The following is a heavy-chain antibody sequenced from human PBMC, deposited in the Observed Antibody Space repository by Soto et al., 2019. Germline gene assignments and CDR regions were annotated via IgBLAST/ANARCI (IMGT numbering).Heavy chain of an antibody. CDR3: AKGGLVQYFDD. D-gene: IGHD6-6*01. CDR1: GLTFSNYA. Sequence: GGSLRLSCAASGLTFSNYAFHWVRQAPGKGLEWVALISYDEVNEYYTDSVKGRFTISRDNSKNTLYLQMHSLRAEDTALYYGAKGGLVQYFDDWGQGALVTVSS. J-gene: IGHJ4*02. V-gene: IGHV3-30-3*01. CDR2: ISYDEVNE.